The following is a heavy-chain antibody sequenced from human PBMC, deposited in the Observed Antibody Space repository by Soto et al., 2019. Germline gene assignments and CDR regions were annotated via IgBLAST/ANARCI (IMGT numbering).Heavy chain of an antibody. J-gene: IGHJ6*02. D-gene: IGHD6-13*01. CDR3: ARGAARQYYYYYYGMDV. Sequence: SETLSLTCTVSGGSISSGDYYWSWIRQHPGKGLEWIGYIYFSGSTYYNPSLKSRVTISIDTSKNQFSLELSSMTTADTAVYYCARGAARQYYYYYYGMDVWGQGTTVTVSS. CDR2: IYFSGST. V-gene: IGHV4-31*03. CDR1: GGSISSGDYY.